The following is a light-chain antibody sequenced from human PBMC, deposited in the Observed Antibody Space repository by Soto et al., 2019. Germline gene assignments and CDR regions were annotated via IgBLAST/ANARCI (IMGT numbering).Light chain of an antibody. J-gene: IGLJ2*01. V-gene: IGLV7-46*01. CDR3: LLSYSGARLV. CDR1: TGAVTSGHY. Sequence: QAVVTQEPSLTESPGGTVTLTCGSSTGAVTSGHYPYWFQQKPGQAPRTLIYDTSNKHSWTPARFSGSLLGGKAALTLSGAQPEDEAEYYCLLSYSGARLVFGGGTKLTVL. CDR2: DTS.